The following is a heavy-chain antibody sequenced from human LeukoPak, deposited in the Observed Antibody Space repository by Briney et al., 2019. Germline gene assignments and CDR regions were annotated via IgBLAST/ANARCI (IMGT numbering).Heavy chain of an antibody. CDR2: ISYDGSSK. D-gene: IGHD3-3*01. Sequence: GGSLRLSCAASGFTFSSCAMHWVRQAPGKGLEWVAVISYDGSSKYYADSVKGRFTISRDNAKNSLYLQMNSLRVEDTAVYYCTDYDFSDWGQGTLVTVS. J-gene: IGHJ4*02. V-gene: IGHV3-30-3*01. CDR1: GFTFSSCA. CDR3: TDYDFSD.